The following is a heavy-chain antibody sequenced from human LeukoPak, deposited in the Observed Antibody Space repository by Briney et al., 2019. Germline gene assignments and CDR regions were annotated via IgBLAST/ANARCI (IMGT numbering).Heavy chain of an antibody. V-gene: IGHV4-59*08. CDR1: GGSISSYY. CDR3: ARLTYYYDSSGSREFDY. D-gene: IGHD3-22*01. J-gene: IGHJ4*02. Sequence: ASETLSLTCTVSGGSISSYYWSWIRQPPGKGLEWIGYIYYSGSTNYNPSLKSRVTISVDTSKNQFSLKLSSVTAADTAVYYCARLTYYYDSSGSREFDYWGQGTLVTVSS. CDR2: IYYSGST.